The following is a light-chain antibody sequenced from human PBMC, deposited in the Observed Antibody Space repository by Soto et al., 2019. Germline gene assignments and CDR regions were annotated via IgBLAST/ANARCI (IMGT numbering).Light chain of an antibody. CDR3: QQRTNWPRIT. J-gene: IGKJ5*01. V-gene: IGKV3-11*01. CDR1: QSVGSS. CDR2: DAS. Sequence: EIVLTQSPATLSLSPGERATLSCRASQSVGSSLAWYQQKPGQAPRLLIYDASNRATGIQARFSGSGSGTDFTLTISSLEPEDFAVYYCQQRTNWPRITFGQGTRLEIK.